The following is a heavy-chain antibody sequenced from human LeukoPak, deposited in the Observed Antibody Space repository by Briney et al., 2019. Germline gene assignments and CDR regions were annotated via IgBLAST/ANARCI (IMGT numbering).Heavy chain of an antibody. J-gene: IGHJ5*02. V-gene: IGHV3-48*01. CDR1: EFIFSQYS. CDR3: ARDAGNSGYGCDL. D-gene: IGHD5-12*01. CDR2: IRSTGDT. Sequence: PGGSLRLSCAASEFIFSQYSINWVRQAPGKGLEWVSHIRSTGDTSYADSVKGRFTISRDNARNSLYLQMNSLRAEDTAMYYCARDAGNSGYGCDLWGQGTLVTVSS.